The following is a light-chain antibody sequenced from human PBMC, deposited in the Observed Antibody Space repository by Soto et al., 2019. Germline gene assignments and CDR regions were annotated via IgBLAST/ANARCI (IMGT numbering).Light chain of an antibody. V-gene: IGLV2-23*02. CDR3: CSYAGSSTPYV. J-gene: IGLJ1*01. Sequence: QSVLTQPASVSGSPGQSITFSCTGTSSDVGSYNLVSWYQQHPGKAPKLMIYEVSKRPSGVSNRFSGSKSGNTASLTISGLQAEDEADYYCCSYAGSSTPYVFGTGTKLTVL. CDR1: SSDVGSYNL. CDR2: EVS.